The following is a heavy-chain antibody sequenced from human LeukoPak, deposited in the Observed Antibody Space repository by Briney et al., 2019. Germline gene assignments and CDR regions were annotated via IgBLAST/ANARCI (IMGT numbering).Heavy chain of an antibody. V-gene: IGHV3-33*01. D-gene: IGHD7-27*01. CDR3: AREGLGIGFDY. J-gene: IGHJ4*02. CDR1: GFTFSSYG. Sequence: GGSLRLSCAASGFTFSSYGMHWVRQAPGKGLEWVAVIWYDGSNKYYADSVKGRFTTSRDNSKNTLYLQMNSLRAEDTAVYYCAREGLGIGFDYWGQGTLVTVSS. CDR2: IWYDGSNK.